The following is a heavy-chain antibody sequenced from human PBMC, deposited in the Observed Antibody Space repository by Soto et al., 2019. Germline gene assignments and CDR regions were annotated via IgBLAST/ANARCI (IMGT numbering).Heavy chain of an antibody. CDR1: RYNFLNYW. CDR3: ARDLDYGGNSDWFDS. CDR2: IYPGDSRT. Sequence: GESLKISCQGSRYNFLNYWIAWVRQMPGKGLEWMGIIYPGDSRTRYSPSFQGQATISADRSINTAYLQWSSLKASDTAMYYCARDLDYGGNSDWFDSWGQGTLVTVS. D-gene: IGHD4-17*01. V-gene: IGHV5-51*01. J-gene: IGHJ5*01.